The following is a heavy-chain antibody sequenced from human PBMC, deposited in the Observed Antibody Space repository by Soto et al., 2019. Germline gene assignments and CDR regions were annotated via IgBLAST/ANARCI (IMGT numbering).Heavy chain of an antibody. Sequence: PWGSLRLSCAASGFTFSSHSMHWVRQAPGKGLEWVAIIWYDGSNKYYADSVKGRFTISKDNSKNMVYLQMDSLRAEDTAVYYCARHPYFATLYSFDIWGQGPRVTVSS. D-gene: IGHD1-26*01. J-gene: IGHJ4*02. CDR2: IWYDGSNK. CDR3: ARHPYFATLYSFDI. CDR1: GFTFSSHS. V-gene: IGHV3-33*01.